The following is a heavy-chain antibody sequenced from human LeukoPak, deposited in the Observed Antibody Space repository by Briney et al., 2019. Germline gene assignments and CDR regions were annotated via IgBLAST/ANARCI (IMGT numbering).Heavy chain of an antibody. D-gene: IGHD5-12*01. CDR1: GFTFSSYR. J-gene: IGHJ4*02. CDR2: IKQDGSEK. CDR3: ARDDVGGFFY. Sequence: PGGSLRLSCAASGFTFSSYRMSWVRQAPGEGLEWVANIKQDGSEKYYVDSVKGRFTISRDNAKNSLYLQMNSLRAEDTAVYYCARDDVGGFFYWGQGTLVTVSS. V-gene: IGHV3-7*01.